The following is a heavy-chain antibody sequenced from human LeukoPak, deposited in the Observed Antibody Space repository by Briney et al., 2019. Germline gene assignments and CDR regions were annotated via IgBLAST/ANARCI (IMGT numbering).Heavy chain of an antibody. V-gene: IGHV4-59*01. CDR3: ARVTRNSGYGYYYYGMDV. D-gene: IGHD5-12*01. Sequence: SGTLSLTCTVSGGSISSYYWSWIRQPPGKGLEWIGYIYYSGSTNYNPSLKSRVTISVDTSKNQFSPKLSSVTAADTAVYYCARVTRNSGYGYYYYGMDVWGQGTTVTVSS. J-gene: IGHJ6*02. CDR2: IYYSGST. CDR1: GGSISSYY.